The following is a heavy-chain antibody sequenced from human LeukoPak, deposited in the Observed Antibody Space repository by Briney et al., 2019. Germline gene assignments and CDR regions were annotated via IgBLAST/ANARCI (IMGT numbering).Heavy chain of an antibody. CDR3: ARGVRGVKSIYYFDY. CDR2: IYTSGST. V-gene: IGHV4-4*09. D-gene: IGHD3-10*01. CDR1: GGSISDYY. J-gene: IGHJ4*02. Sequence: SETLSLTCTVSGGSISDYYWSWIRQPPGKGLEWLGYIYTSGSTNYNPSLKSRVTISADTSKNQFSLKLSSVTAADTAVYYCARGVRGVKSIYYFDYWGQGTLVTVSS.